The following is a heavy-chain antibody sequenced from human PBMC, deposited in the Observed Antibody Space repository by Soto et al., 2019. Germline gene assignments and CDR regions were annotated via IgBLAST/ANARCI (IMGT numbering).Heavy chain of an antibody. CDR3: AREVGHMDV. CDR1: GYTFTIYG. V-gene: IGHV1-18*04. D-gene: IGHD2-2*01. CDR2: VSPYNGDT. J-gene: IGHJ6*02. Sequence: ASVKVSCKASGYTFTIYGINWVRQAPGQGLEWMGWVSPYNGDTTYAQKVQGRVTMTTDTSTRTAYLELRSLRSDDTAVYYCAREVGHMDVWGQGTTVTASS.